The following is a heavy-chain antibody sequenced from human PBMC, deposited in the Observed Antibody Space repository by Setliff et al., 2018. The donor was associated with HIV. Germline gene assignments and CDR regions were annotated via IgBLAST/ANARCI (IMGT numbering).Heavy chain of an antibody. CDR3: ARGSKRWLQFDFFDY. Sequence: ASVKVSCKTSGYTFTTYSIHWVRQAPGQSLEWMGWINVGNGKTRYSREFEGRVTITRDTSASTVNLELTSLRSEDMAVYYCARGSKRWLQFDFFDYWGQGTLVTVSS. CDR1: GYTFTTYS. CDR2: INVGNGKT. J-gene: IGHJ4*02. D-gene: IGHD5-12*01. V-gene: IGHV1-3*03.